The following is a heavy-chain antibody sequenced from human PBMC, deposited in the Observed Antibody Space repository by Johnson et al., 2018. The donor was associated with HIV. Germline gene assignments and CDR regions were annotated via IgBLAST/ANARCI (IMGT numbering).Heavy chain of an antibody. CDR2: INGDGSGI. V-gene: IGHV3-74*01. D-gene: IGHD3-10*01. J-gene: IGHJ3*02. Sequence: VQLIESGGGLVQPGGSLRLSCGASGFSVSNNYMNWVRQAPGKGLEWVSRINGDGSGITYADSVKGRFTISRDNAKNTLYLQMNSLRAEDTAVYYCASFWATGAFDIWGQGTMVTVSS. CDR3: ASFWATGAFDI. CDR1: GFSVSNNY.